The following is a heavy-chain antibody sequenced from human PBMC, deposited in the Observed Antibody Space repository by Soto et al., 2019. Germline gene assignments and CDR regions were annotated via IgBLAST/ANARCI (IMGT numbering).Heavy chain of an antibody. CDR3: AKDDPDDGVVVVAATDY. J-gene: IGHJ4*02. V-gene: IGHV3-23*01. D-gene: IGHD2-15*01. Sequence: VGSLRLSCAASGFTFSSYAMSWVRQAPGKGLEWVSAISGSGGSTYYADSVKGRFTISRDNSKNTLYLQMNSLRAEDTAVYYCAKDDPDDGVVVVAATDYWGQGTLVTVSS. CDR1: GFTFSSYA. CDR2: ISGSGGST.